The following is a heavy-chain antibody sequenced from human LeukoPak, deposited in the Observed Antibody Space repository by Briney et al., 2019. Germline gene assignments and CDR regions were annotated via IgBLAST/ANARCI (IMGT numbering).Heavy chain of an antibody. CDR3: GRATYPYYMDV. CDR2: INTDGSST. J-gene: IGHJ6*03. CDR1: GFTFSSYW. V-gene: IGHV3-74*01. Sequence: GGSLRLSCAASGFTFSSYWMHWVRQAPGKGLVWVSRINTDGSSTSYVDPVKGRFTISRDNAKNTLYLQMNSLRAEDTAVYYCGRATYPYYMDVWGKGTTVTVSS. D-gene: IGHD2-2*01.